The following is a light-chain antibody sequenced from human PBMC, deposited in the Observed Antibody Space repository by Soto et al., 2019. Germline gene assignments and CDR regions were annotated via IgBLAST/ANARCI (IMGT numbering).Light chain of an antibody. V-gene: IGLV2-14*01. CDR2: EVS. CDR1: SSDDGGYNY. Sequence: QSALTQPASVSGSPGQSITISCTGTSSDDGGYNYVSWYQQHPGKAPKLMIYEVSNRPSGVSNRFSGSKSGNTASLTISGLQAEDEADYYCSSYRSSSTPLIFGTGTKLTVL. J-gene: IGLJ1*01. CDR3: SSYRSSSTPLI.